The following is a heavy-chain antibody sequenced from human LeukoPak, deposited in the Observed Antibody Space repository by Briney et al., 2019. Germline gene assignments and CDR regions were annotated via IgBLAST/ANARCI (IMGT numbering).Heavy chain of an antibody. J-gene: IGHJ3*02. D-gene: IGHD5-24*01. CDR3: ARDGDGYNHVYAFDM. V-gene: IGHV3-21*01. CDR1: VFTFSSYS. CDR2: ISSSSNYI. Sequence: GGSLSLSCAASVFTFSSYSMNWVRQAPRKGLEWVSSISSSSNYIFYADSAKGRFTIPSDNAKNSLHLKLNILMPRNPAVYYFARDGDGYNHVYAFDMWGRGTMVTVSS.